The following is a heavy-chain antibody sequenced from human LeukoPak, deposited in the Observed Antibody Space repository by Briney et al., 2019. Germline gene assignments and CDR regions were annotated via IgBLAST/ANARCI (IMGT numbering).Heavy chain of an antibody. Sequence: VASVKVSCKVSGYTLTELSMHWVRQAPGKGLEWMGGFDPEDGETIYAQKFQGRVTMTEDTSTDTAYMELSSLRSEDTAVYYCATGPTYYYDSSGYPLMNYWGQGTLVTVSS. CDR2: FDPEDGET. D-gene: IGHD3-22*01. J-gene: IGHJ4*02. CDR1: GYTLTELS. V-gene: IGHV1-24*01. CDR3: ATGPTYYYDSSGYPLMNY.